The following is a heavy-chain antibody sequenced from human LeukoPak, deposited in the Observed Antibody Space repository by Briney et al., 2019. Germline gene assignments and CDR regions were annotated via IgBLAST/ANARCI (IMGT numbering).Heavy chain of an antibody. CDR3: ARELPGYGAFGY. CDR1: GFTFSSYE. D-gene: IGHD2-15*01. V-gene: IGHV3-48*03. CDR2: ISSSGSTI. J-gene: IGHJ4*02. Sequence: PGGSLRLSCAASGFTFSSYEMNWVRQAPGKGLEWVSYISSSGSTIYYADSVKGRFTISRDNAKNSLYLQMNSLRAEDTAVYYCARELPGYGAFGYWGQGTLVTVSS.